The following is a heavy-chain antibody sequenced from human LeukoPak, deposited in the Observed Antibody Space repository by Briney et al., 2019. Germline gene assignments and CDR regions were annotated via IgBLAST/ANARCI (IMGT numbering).Heavy chain of an antibody. D-gene: IGHD3-10*01. CDR3: AKDGYYGSGSFPDY. J-gene: IGHJ4*02. CDR1: GFTFSSYG. Sequence: GRSLRLSCAASGFTFSSYGMHWVRQAPGKGLEWVAALSHDGSNEYYADSVEGRFTISRDNSKNTLYLQMNSLRAEDRAVYYCAKDGYYGSGSFPDYWGQGTLVTVSS. CDR2: LSHDGSNE. V-gene: IGHV3-30*18.